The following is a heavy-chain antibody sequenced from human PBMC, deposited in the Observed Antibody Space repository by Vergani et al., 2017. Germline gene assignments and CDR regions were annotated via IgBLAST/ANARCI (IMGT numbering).Heavy chain of an antibody. D-gene: IGHD6-6*01. Sequence: QVHLQQWGAGLLKPSETLSLTCAVYGGSFSGYYWSWIRQPPGKGLEWIGEINHSGITNYNPSLKSRVTISVDTSKNQFSLKLSSVTAADTAVYYCASQPHRIAARAPFYYCMDVWSKGTTVTVSS. CDR2: INHSGIT. CDR1: GGSFSGYY. V-gene: IGHV4-34*01. J-gene: IGHJ6*03. CDR3: ASQPHRIAARAPFYYCMDV.